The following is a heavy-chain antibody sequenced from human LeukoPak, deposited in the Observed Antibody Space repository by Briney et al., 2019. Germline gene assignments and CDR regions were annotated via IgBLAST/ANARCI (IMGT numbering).Heavy chain of an antibody. V-gene: IGHV4-31*03. CDR3: ARGSYQLPLDY. CDR2: IYYSGST. Sequence: PSETLSLTCTVSGGSISRGGYYWSWIRQHPGKGLEWIGYIYYSGSTYYNPSLKSRVTISVDTSKNQFSLKLSSVTAADTAVYYCARGSYQLPLDYWGQGTLVTVSS. D-gene: IGHD2-2*01. J-gene: IGHJ4*02. CDR1: GGSISRGGYY.